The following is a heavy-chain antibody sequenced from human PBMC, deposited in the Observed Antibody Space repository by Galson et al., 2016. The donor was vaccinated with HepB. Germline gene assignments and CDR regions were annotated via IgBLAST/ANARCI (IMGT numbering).Heavy chain of an antibody. J-gene: IGHJ4*02. V-gene: IGHV1-46*02. CDR2: INPRDAKT. Sequence: QSGAEVKKPRESLRTSCKASGYTFNTHYIHWVRQAPGQGLDWMGIINPRDAKTTYEQNFQGRINMTTDTSTSTVYTELNSPTSEDTAVYFCTRGTFGGIGTDFWGQGTLVTVSS. D-gene: IGHD3-16*01. CDR1: GYTFNTHY. CDR3: TRGTFGGIGTDF.